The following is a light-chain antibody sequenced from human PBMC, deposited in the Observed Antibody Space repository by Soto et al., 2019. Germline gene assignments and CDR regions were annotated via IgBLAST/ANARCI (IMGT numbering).Light chain of an antibody. CDR1: QGISNY. J-gene: IGKJ1*01. CDR2: AAS. CDR3: QKYNTAPWT. Sequence: DIQMTQSPSSLSASVGDRVTITCRASQGISNYLAWYQQRPGKVPKLLIYAASTLQSGVPSRFSGSGSGTDFTLTISGLQPEDVATYYSQKYNTAPWTFGQGTKVEIK. V-gene: IGKV1-27*01.